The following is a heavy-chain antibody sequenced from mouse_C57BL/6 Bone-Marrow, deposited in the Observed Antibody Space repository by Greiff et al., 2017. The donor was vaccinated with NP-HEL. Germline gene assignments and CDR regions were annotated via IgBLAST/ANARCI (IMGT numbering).Heavy chain of an antibody. CDR2: INPNNGGT. CDR1: GYTFTDYY. V-gene: IGHV1-26*01. J-gene: IGHJ2*01. CDR3: ARSEGVASDY. Sequence: EVQLQQSGPELVKPGASVKISCKASGYTFTDYYMNWVKQSHGKSLEWIGDINPNNGGTSYNQKFKGKATLTVDKSSSTAYMELRSLTSEDSAVYYCARSEGVASDYWGQGTTLTVSS. D-gene: IGHD6-1*01.